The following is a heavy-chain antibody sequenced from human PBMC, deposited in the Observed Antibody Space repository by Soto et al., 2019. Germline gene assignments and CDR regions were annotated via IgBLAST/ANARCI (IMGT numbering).Heavy chain of an antibody. V-gene: IGHV3-23*01. Sequence: LRFTCAASGFTFSSYAMSWVRQAPGKGLEWVSAVSGSGGSTYYADSVKGRFTISRDNSKNTLYLQMNSLRAEDTAVYYCAKKVYSSGYYYDYWGQGTLVTVSS. D-gene: IGHD3-22*01. CDR2: VSGSGGST. CDR1: GFTFSSYA. CDR3: AKKVYSSGYYYDY. J-gene: IGHJ4*02.